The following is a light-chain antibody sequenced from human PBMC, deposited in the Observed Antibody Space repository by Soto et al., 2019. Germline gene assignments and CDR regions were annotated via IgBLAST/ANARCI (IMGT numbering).Light chain of an antibody. CDR3: QQSYSTLLT. J-gene: IGKJ4*01. Sequence: DIQMTQSPSSLSASVGDRVTITCRASQSISSYLNWYQQKPGKAPKLLIYAASSLQSGVPSRFSGSGSGTDFPLTISSLQPEDFATYPCQQSYSTLLTFGGGTKVEIK. CDR2: AAS. V-gene: IGKV1-39*01. CDR1: QSISSY.